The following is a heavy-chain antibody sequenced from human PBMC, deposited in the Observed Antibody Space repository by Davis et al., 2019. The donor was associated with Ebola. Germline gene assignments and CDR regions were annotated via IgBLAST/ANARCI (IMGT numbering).Heavy chain of an antibody. CDR3: ARVLYYYYGMDV. Sequence: PSETPSLTCTVSGGSISSSSYYWGWIRQPPGKGLEWIGSIYYSGSTYYNPSLKSRVTISVDTSKNQFSLKLSSVTAADTAVYYCARVLYYYYGMDVWGQGTTVTVSS. J-gene: IGHJ6*02. D-gene: IGHD2-8*01. V-gene: IGHV4-39*01. CDR1: GGSISSSSYY. CDR2: IYYSGST.